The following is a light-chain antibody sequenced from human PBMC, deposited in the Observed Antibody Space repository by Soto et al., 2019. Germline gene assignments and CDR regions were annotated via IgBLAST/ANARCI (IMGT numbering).Light chain of an antibody. V-gene: IGKV3D-15*01. CDR2: GAS. J-gene: IGKJ1*01. Sequence: ETLMTQSPATLSVSPGERATLSCRASQSVNNNLAWYQQKLGQAPRVLIYGASSRATGIPDRFSGSGSGTDFTLTISRLEPEDFAVYYCQESPRTFGQGTKVDIK. CDR1: QSVNNN. CDR3: QESPRT.